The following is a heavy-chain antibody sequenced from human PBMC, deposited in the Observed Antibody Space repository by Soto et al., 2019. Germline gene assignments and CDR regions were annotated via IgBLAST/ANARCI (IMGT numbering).Heavy chain of an antibody. J-gene: IGHJ4*02. CDR3: ARDRLGDTATFDY. V-gene: IGHV4-39*02. D-gene: IGHD5-18*01. Sequence: PSETLSLTCTVSGGSITSSSYYWGWIRQPPGKGLEWIGSIYYSGSTYYNPSLKSRVTISVDTSKNQFSLKLSSVTAADTAVYYCARDRLGDTATFDYWGQGTLVTVSS. CDR1: GGSITSSSYY. CDR2: IYYSGST.